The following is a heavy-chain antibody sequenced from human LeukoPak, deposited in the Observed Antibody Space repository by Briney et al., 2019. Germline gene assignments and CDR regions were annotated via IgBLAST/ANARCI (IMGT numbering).Heavy chain of an antibody. Sequence: ASVKVSCKASGYTFTAYSMHWVRQAPRQGLEWMGWINPNNGGTYYAQKSQGRVTMTSDTSISTAYMELNGLKSDDTAVYYCTPGTMLFDHWGQGTLVTVSS. CDR1: GYTFTAYS. V-gene: IGHV1-2*02. CDR2: INPNNGGT. CDR3: TPGTMLFDH. D-gene: IGHD6-13*01. J-gene: IGHJ4*02.